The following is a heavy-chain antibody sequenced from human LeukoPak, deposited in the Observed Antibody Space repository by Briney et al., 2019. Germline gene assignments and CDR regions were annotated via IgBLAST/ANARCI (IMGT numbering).Heavy chain of an antibody. Sequence: GGSLRLSCAASGFTFNNYGMNWVRQAPGKGLEWVSTISNSGGSTYYADSVKGRFTISRENSKNTLYLQMNSLRGEDTAAYYCAKLGDYGYWGQGTLVTVYS. V-gene: IGHV3-23*01. CDR2: ISNSGGST. CDR3: AKLGDYGY. J-gene: IGHJ4*02. CDR1: GFTFNNYG. D-gene: IGHD4-17*01.